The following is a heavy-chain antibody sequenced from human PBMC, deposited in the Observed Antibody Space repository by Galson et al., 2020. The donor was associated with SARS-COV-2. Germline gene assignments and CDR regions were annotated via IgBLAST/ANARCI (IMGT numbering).Heavy chain of an antibody. Sequence: SETLSLTCAVYGGSFSGYYWSWIRQPPGKGLEWIGEINHSGSTNYNPSLKSRVTISVDTSKNQFSLKLSSVTAADTAVYYCARSPTLNYIVVVPAATHFDYWGQGTLVTVSS. D-gene: IGHD2-2*01. CDR3: ARSPTLNYIVVVPAATHFDY. CDR2: INHSGST. V-gene: IGHV4-34*01. J-gene: IGHJ4*02. CDR1: GGSFSGYY.